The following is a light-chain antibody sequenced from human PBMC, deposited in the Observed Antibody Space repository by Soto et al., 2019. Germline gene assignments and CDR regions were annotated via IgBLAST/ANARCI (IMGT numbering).Light chain of an antibody. V-gene: IGLV1-51*01. CDR1: SSNIGGNS. Sequence: SVLTQPPSVSAAPGQKVTISCSGSSSNIGGNSVSWYQQLPGTAPKLLIYDDNKRPSGIPDRFSGSKSGTSATLGITGFQTGDEADYYSGSWDSSLSAYVFGTGTKVTVL. J-gene: IGLJ1*01. CDR3: GSWDSSLSAYV. CDR2: DDN.